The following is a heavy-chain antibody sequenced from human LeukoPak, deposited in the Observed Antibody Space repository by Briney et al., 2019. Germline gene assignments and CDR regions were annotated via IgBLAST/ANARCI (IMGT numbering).Heavy chain of an antibody. D-gene: IGHD3-9*01. Sequence: SETLSLTCAVSGGSISSSNWWSWVRQPPGKGLEWIGEIYHSGSTNYNPSLKSRVTISVDKSKNQFSLKLSSVTAADTAVYYCATYYDILTGYYRHWGQGTLVTVSS. CDR3: ATYYDILTGYYRH. J-gene: IGHJ4*02. CDR1: GGSISSSNW. V-gene: IGHV4-4*02. CDR2: IYHSGST.